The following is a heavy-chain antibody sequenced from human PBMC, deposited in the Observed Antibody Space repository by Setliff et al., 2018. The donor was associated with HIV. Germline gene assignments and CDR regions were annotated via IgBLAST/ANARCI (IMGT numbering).Heavy chain of an antibody. CDR1: GFTFSSYS. Sequence: GGSLRLSCAASGFTFSSYSMNWVRQAPGKGLEWVSYIRSSGKAIYYADSVKGRFTTSRDDGKNSLYLQMDSLGVADTAVYYCARERLSELWYYMDVWGKGTTVTVS. V-gene: IGHV3-48*01. D-gene: IGHD2-21*01. CDR2: IRSSGKAI. CDR3: ARERLSELWYYMDV. J-gene: IGHJ6*03.